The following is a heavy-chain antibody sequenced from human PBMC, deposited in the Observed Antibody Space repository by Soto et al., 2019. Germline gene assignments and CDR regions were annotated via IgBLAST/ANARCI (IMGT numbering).Heavy chain of an antibody. CDR3: ARGRSSSWYGRFDY. CDR2: INHSGST. D-gene: IGHD6-13*01. CDR1: GWSFIGYY. J-gene: IGHJ4*02. Sequence: QVQLQQWGAGLLKPSETLSLTCAVYGWSFIGYYWSWIRQPPGKGREWIGEINHSGSTNYNASLKSRVTISVDTSKNQFSLKLSSVTAADTAVYYCARGRSSSWYGRFDYWGQGTLVTVSS. V-gene: IGHV4-34*01.